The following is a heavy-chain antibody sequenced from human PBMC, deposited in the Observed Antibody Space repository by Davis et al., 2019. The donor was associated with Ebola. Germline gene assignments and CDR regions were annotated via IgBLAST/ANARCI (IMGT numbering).Heavy chain of an antibody. Sequence: GGSLRLSCAASGFTFSSYSMSWVRQAPGKGLEWVSSISSSSSYIYYADSVKGRFTISRDNAKNSLYLQMNSLRAEDTAVYYCARSLKGASVSTYYGMDVWGQGTTVTVSS. D-gene: IGHD3-16*02. J-gene: IGHJ6*02. CDR3: ARSLKGASVSTYYGMDV. V-gene: IGHV3-21*01. CDR2: ISSSSSYI. CDR1: GFTFSSYS.